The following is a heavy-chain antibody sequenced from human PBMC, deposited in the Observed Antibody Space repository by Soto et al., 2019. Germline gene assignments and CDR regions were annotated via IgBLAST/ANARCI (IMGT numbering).Heavy chain of an antibody. CDR1: GYSFTSYW. V-gene: IGHV5-51*01. CDR3: ARHLGRSYCTNGVGPIGWFDL. D-gene: IGHD2-8*01. CDR2: IYPGDSDT. Sequence: AGESLKISCKGSGYSFTSYWIGWVRQMPGKGLEWMGIIYPGDSDTRYSPSFQGQVTISADKSISTAYLLWSSLKASDTAMYYCARHLGRSYCTNGVGPIGWFDLWGQGTLVTVSS. J-gene: IGHJ5*02.